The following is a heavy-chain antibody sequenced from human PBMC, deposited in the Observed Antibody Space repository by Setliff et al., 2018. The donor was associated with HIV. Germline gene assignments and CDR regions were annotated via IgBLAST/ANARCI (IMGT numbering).Heavy chain of an antibody. D-gene: IGHD5-12*01. CDR3: GNLLHGYRGFEGARSGHYMDV. V-gene: IGHV3-9*01. J-gene: IGHJ6*03. Sequence: LRLSCAASGFTFDDYAMHWVRQAPGKGLEWVSGISWNSGSIGYADSVKGRFTISRDNAKNSLYLQMNSLRAEDTALYYCGNLLHGYRGFEGARSGHYMDVWGKGTTVTVSS. CDR1: GFTFDDYA. CDR2: ISWNSGSI.